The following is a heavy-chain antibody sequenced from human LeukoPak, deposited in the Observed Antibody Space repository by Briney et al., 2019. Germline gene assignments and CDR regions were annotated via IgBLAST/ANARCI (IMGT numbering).Heavy chain of an antibody. CDR1: GFTFSIYA. CDR3: ATYSGTFGFDY. V-gene: IGHV3-23*01. J-gene: IGHJ4*02. D-gene: IGHD1-26*01. CDR2: ISGSGGST. Sequence: GGSLRLSCAASGFTFSIYAMTWVRQAPGRGLEWVSAISGSGGSTYYADSVKGRFTISRDNSKNTLYLQMNSLRAEDTAVYYCATYSGTFGFDYWGQGTLVTVSS.